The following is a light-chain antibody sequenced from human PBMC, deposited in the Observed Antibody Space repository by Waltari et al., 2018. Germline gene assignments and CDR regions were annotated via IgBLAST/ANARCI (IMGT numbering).Light chain of an antibody. CDR1: PSLSVQ. J-gene: IGKJ1*01. CDR2: HAS. V-gene: IGKV3-20*01. Sequence: STRASPSLSVQLTWCQQKRGQAPRRRVDHASTRATGIPDRFSASGSGTDFGLTISRLEPDDFAMYYCQQYVESPATFGQGTKVEIK. CDR3: QQYVESPAT.